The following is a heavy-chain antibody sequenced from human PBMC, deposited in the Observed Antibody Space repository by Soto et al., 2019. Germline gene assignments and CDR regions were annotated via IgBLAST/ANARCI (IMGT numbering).Heavy chain of an antibody. CDR2: IKQDGSEK. D-gene: IGHD4-17*01. V-gene: IGHV3-7*01. Sequence: GGSLRLSCAASGFTFSSYWMSWVRQAPGKGLEWVANIKQDGSEKYYVDSVKGRFTISRDNAKNSLYLQMNSLRAEDTAVYYCARDPRDYGDYVDYWGQGTLVTVSS. J-gene: IGHJ4*02. CDR3: ARDPRDYGDYVDY. CDR1: GFTFSSYW.